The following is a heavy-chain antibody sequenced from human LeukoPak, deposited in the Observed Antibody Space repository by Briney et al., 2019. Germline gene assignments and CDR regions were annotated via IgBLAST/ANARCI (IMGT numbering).Heavy chain of an antibody. CDR2: IYYRGTA. J-gene: IGHJ4*02. D-gene: IGHD6-19*01. CDR1: GGSINNGDNY. Sequence: QVQLQESGPGLVKSSQTLSLTCSVSGGSINNGDNYWSWIRPPPGKGLEWIGYIYYRGTAYYNPSLKSRVTISIATSKSQFSLKMSSVSAADTAVYFCARIQGNGWYGCDYFDYWGQGTLVTVSS. CDR3: ARIQGNGWYGCDYFDY. V-gene: IGHV4-30-4*01.